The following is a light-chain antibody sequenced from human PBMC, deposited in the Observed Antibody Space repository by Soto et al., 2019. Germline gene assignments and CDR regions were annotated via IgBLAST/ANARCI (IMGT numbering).Light chain of an antibody. CDR3: QQYGSSRFT. CDR1: QSISSW. V-gene: IGKV1-5*01. CDR2: DAS. J-gene: IGKJ3*01. Sequence: DIQMTQSPSTLSASVGDRVTITCRASQSISSWLAWYQQKPGKAPKLLIYDASSLESGVPSRFSGSGSGTEFTLTISSLQPEDFAMYYCQQYGSSRFTFGPGTKVDVK.